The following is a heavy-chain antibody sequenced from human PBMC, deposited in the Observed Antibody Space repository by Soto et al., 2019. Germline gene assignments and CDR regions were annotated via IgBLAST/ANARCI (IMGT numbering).Heavy chain of an antibody. D-gene: IGHD3-10*01. CDR2: ISGTGGGT. V-gene: IGHV3-23*01. CDR1: GFTFSSYA. J-gene: IGHJ6*02. Sequence: EVQLLESGGGLVQPGGSLRLSCTVSGFTFSSYAMTWVRQAPGNGLEWVSAISGTGGGTYYADSVKGRFTISRDNSKNTLYLQVDSLRVEDTALYYCAKDREWFGEFPYYYYGMNVWGQGTTVTVSS. CDR3: AKDREWFGEFPYYYYGMNV.